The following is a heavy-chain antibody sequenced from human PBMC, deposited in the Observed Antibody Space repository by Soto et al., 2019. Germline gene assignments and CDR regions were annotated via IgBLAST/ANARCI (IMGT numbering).Heavy chain of an antibody. Sequence: PSETLSLTCTVSGGSISSGGYYWSWIRQHPVKGLEWIGYIYYSGSTYYNPSLKSRVTISVDTSKNQFSLKLSSVTAADTAVYYCARVEVWQWLVHWGQGTLVTVSS. D-gene: IGHD6-19*01. CDR2: IYYSGST. V-gene: IGHV4-31*03. CDR1: GGSISSGGYY. J-gene: IGHJ4*02. CDR3: ARVEVWQWLVH.